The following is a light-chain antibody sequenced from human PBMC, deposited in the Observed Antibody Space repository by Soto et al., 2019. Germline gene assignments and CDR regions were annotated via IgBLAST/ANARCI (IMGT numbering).Light chain of an antibody. V-gene: IGKV1-27*01. Sequence: DVQMTQYTSSMSASVGDRVTITCRASQSIRNYLAWYHQKPGKVTQLLIYAASTLQSGVQARFSGSGSGTAFTHTSSSRQPEDVAYYYCQKTNSGPSTFGPGTKVHI. CDR2: AAS. CDR3: QKTNSGPST. J-gene: IGKJ3*01. CDR1: QSIRNY.